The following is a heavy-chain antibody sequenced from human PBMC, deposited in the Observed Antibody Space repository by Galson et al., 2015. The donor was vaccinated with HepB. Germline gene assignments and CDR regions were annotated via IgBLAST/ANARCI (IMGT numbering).Heavy chain of an antibody. Sequence: SLRLSCAASGFTFSSYSMNWVRQAPGKGLEWVSSISSSSSYIYYADSVKGRFTISRDNAKNSLYLQMNSLRAEDTAVYYCARADGYNLIYWYFDLWGRGTLVTVSS. CDR1: GFTFSSYS. CDR3: ARADGYNLIYWYFDL. CDR2: ISSSSSYI. D-gene: IGHD5-24*01. J-gene: IGHJ2*01. V-gene: IGHV3-21*01.